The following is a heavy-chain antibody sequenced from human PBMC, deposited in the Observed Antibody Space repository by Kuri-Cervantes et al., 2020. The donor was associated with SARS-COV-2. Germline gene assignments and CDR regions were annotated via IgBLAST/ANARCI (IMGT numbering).Heavy chain of an antibody. V-gene: IGHV1-46*01. CDR1: GYTFTSYY. Sequence: ASVKVSCKASGYTFTSYYMHWVRQAPGQGLEWMGIINPSGGSTSYAQKLQGRVTMTTDTSTSTAYMELRSLRSDDTAVYYCARVLGWLLSPMDVWGKGTTVTDSS. CDR2: INPSGGST. J-gene: IGHJ6*03. CDR3: ARVLGWLLSPMDV. D-gene: IGHD3-3*01.